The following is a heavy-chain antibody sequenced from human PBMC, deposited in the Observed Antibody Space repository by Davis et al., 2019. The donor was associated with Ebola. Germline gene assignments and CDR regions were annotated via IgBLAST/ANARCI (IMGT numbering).Heavy chain of an antibody. J-gene: IGHJ4*02. Sequence: GESLKISCKGSGYTFTNYRIVWVRQMPGKGLEWMGIIYPGDSDTRYSPSFQGQVNFSADKSSNTAYLQWSSLKASDSAMYYCARQVAAKGFDYWGQGTLVSVSS. CDR2: IYPGDSDT. V-gene: IGHV5-51*01. CDR1: GYTFTNYR. D-gene: IGHD6-13*01. CDR3: ARQVAAKGFDY.